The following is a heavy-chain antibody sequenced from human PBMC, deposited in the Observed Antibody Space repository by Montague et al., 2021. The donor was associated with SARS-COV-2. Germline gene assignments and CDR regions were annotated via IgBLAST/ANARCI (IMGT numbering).Heavy chain of an antibody. CDR3: AREKARITIFGAPRGYMDV. CDR2: ISSSGSTI. V-gene: IGHV3-48*03. J-gene: IGHJ6*03. D-gene: IGHD3-3*01. Sequence: SLRLSCAASGFTFSGYEMNWVRQAPGMGLERVSYISSSGSTIYYADSVKGRFTISRDNAKNSLYLQMSSLRAEDTAVYYCAREKARITIFGAPRGYMDVWGKGTTVTVSS. CDR1: GFTFSGYE.